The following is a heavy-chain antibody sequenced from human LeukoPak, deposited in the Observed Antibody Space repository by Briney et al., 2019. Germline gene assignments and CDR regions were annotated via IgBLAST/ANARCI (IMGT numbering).Heavy chain of an antibody. CDR3: SGDGDYSSSDY. D-gene: IGHD2-2*01. V-gene: IGHV1-46*01. CDR2: INHSGGST. Sequence: ASVKVSCKASGYTFTSYYVHWVRQAPGQGLEWMGIINHSGGSTSYAQKFQGRGTKTRDTSTSTVYMELSSLSSEDTAVYYCSGDGDYSSSDYWGQGAQVTVSS. CDR1: GYTFTSYY. J-gene: IGHJ4*02.